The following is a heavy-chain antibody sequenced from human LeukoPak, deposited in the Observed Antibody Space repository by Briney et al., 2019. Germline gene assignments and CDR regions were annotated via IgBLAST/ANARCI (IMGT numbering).Heavy chain of an antibody. Sequence: SETLSLTCSVSGGSINSGYWSWIRQPPGKGLEWVGLLYPSGSTNYNPSLKSRVTISVDTSRTQFSLKLSSMTAADTAVYYCAGGHYPLEYWGQGTLVTVSS. D-gene: IGHD1-26*01. V-gene: IGHV4-59*01. CDR3: AGGHYPLEY. CDR1: GGSINSGY. CDR2: LYPSGST. J-gene: IGHJ4*02.